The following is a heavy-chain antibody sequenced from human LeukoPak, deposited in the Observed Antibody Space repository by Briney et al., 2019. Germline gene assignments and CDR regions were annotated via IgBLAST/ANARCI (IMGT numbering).Heavy chain of an antibody. CDR3: AKAPTAAAGFSLDY. J-gene: IGHJ4*02. CDR2: ISSSSSYI. CDR1: GFTFSSYS. D-gene: IGHD6-13*01. V-gene: IGHV3-21*04. Sequence: GGSLRLSCAASGFTFSSYSMNWVRQAPGKGLEWVSSISSSSSYIYYADSVKGRFTISRDNAKNSLYLQMNSLRAEDTAVYYCAKAPTAAAGFSLDYWGQGTLVTVSS.